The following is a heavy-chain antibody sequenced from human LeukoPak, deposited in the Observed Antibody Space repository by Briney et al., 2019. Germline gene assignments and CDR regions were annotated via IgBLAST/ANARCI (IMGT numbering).Heavy chain of an antibody. CDR2: INPNSGGS. CDR1: GYTFTDYY. V-gene: IGHV1-2*02. CDR3: ARRGDNEGYDY. D-gene: IGHD1-1*01. J-gene: IGHJ4*02. Sequence: ASVKVSCKASGYTFTDYYIHWVRQAPGQGLEWMGWINPNSGGSNNAQKFQGRVTMTRDTSISTAYMELSSLRSGDTAVFYCARRGDNEGYDYWGQGTLVTVSP.